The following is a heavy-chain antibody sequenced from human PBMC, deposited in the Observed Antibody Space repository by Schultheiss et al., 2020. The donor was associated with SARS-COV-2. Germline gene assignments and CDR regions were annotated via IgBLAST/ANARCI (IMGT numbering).Heavy chain of an antibody. V-gene: IGHV1-2*02. CDR3: ARSDPFGFQH. D-gene: IGHD3-16*01. CDR2: INPNSGGT. J-gene: IGHJ1*01. CDR1: GGTFSSYA. Sequence: ASVKVSCKASGGTFSSYAISWVRQAPGQGLEWMGWINPNSGGTNYAQKFQGRVTMTRDTSISTAYMELSRLRSDDTAVYYCARSDPFGFQHWGQGTLVTVSS.